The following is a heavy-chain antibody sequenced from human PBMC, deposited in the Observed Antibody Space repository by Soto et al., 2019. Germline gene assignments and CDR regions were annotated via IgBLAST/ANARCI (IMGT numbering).Heavy chain of an antibody. V-gene: IGHV1-2*04. CDR1: GYTFTGYY. J-gene: IGHJ3*02. Sequence: ASVKVSCKASGYTFTGYYMHWVRQAPGQGLEWMGWINPNSGGTNYAQKFQGWVTMTRDTSISTAYMELSRLRSDDTAVYYCARGPNPGFGELFSAFDIWGQGTMVTVSS. D-gene: IGHD3-10*01. CDR3: ARGPNPGFGELFSAFDI. CDR2: INPNSGGT.